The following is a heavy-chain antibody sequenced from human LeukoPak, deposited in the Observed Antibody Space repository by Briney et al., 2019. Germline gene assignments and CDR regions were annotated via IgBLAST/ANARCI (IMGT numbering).Heavy chain of an antibody. CDR3: ARVVAGHDY. J-gene: IGHJ4*02. D-gene: IGHD6-19*01. CDR2: IYYSGST. V-gene: IGHV4-61*01. CDR1: GGSVSRGSYY. Sequence: PSETLSLTCTVSGGSVSRGSYYWSWIRQPPGKGLEWIGYIYYSGSTNYNPSLKSRVTISVDTSKNQFSLKLSSVTAADTAVYYCARVVAGHDYWGQGTLVTVSS.